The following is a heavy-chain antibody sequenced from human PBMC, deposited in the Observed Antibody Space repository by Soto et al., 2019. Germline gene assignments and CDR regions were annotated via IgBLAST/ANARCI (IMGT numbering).Heavy chain of an antibody. CDR1: GFTFSCYG. Sequence: QVQLVESGGGVVQPGRSLRLSCAASGFTFSCYGMHWVRQAPGKGLEWVAVIWYDGSNKYYADSVKGRFTISRDNSKKPLYLQMNSLRAEDTAVYYCARDRSGIAAAGTLDYWGQGTMVTVSS. CDR2: IWYDGSNK. D-gene: IGHD6-13*01. V-gene: IGHV3-33*01. CDR3: ARDRSGIAAAGTLDY. J-gene: IGHJ4*02.